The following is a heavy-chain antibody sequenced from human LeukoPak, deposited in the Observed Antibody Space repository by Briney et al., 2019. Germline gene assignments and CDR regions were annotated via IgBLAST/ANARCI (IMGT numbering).Heavy chain of an antibody. CDR1: GFSLRHYA. J-gene: IGHJ1*01. D-gene: IGHD3-22*01. V-gene: IGHV3-23*01. Sequence: PGGSLRLSCTVSGFSLRHYAMSWVRQAPGKGLEWISRIGGGGDRIYYIGPVRGRFTISKDNSQNTVWLQMDSLRVEDTAVYYCAKDYYDNTDYYFGTLQHWGQGTLVAVSS. CDR2: IGGGGDRI. CDR3: AKDYYDNTDYYFGTLQH.